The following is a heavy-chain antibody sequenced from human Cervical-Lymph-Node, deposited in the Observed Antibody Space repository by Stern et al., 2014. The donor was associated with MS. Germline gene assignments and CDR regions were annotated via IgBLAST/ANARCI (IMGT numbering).Heavy chain of an antibody. J-gene: IGHJ5*02. Sequence: VQLVESGAEVKKPGSSVKVSCKASVGTFSSYAINWVRQAPGQGLEWMGGIIPIFGTANYAQKFQGRVTITADESTSTAYMELSSLRSEDTAVYYCARNSYYFDSSGSWGQGTLVTVSS. CDR2: IIPIFGTA. D-gene: IGHD3-22*01. V-gene: IGHV1-69*01. CDR1: VGTFSSYA. CDR3: ARNSYYFDSSGS.